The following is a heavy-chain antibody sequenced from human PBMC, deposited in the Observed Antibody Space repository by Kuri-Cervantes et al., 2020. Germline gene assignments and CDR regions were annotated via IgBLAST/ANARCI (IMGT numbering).Heavy chain of an antibody. V-gene: IGHV2-70*20. D-gene: IGHD4-23*01. CDR3: ARTAYGGNSAFEY. J-gene: IGHJ4*02. CDR1: GFSPTTSALS. CDR2: IDWNDDK. Sequence: SGPTLVKPTQTLTLTCAFSGFSPTTSALSVSWVRQAPGKALEWLALIDWNDDKLYTTSLETRLSISRDTSKNQVVLTMTNMDPVDTATYYCARTAYGGNSAFEYWGQGTLVTVSS.